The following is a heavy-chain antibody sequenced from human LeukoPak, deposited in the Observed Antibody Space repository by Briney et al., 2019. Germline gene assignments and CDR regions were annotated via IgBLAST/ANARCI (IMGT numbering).Heavy chain of an antibody. V-gene: IGHV3-30*02. D-gene: IGHD3-22*01. CDR3: AKTPRSGYYLHY. CDR1: GFTFSSYG. CDR2: IRYDGSNK. Sequence: GGSLRLSCAASGFTFSSYGRNGVGQAQGKGREGVAFIRYDGSNKYYADSVKGRFTISRDNSKNTLYLQMNSLRAEDTAVYYCAKTPRSGYYLHYWGQGTLVTVSS. J-gene: IGHJ4*02.